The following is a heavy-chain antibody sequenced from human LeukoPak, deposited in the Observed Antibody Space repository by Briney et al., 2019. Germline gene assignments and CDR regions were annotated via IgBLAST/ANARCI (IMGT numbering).Heavy chain of an antibody. D-gene: IGHD3-3*01. J-gene: IGHJ4*02. CDR3: ARGPYDFWSGSYMSAAFDY. V-gene: IGHV1-18*01. CDR2: ISAYNGNT. CDR1: GYTFTSYG. Sequence: ASVKVSCKASGYTFTSYGISWVRQAPGQGLEWMGWISAYNGNTNYAQKLQGRVTMTTDTSTSTAYMELRSLRSDDTAVYYCARGPYDFWSGSYMSAAFDYWGQGTLVTVSS.